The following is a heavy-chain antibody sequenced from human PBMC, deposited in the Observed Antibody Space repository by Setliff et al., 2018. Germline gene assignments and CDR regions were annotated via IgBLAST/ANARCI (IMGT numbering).Heavy chain of an antibody. CDR2: TSYSGTT. CDR3: ARHSNTWPVDF. Sequence: TLSLTCTVSGGSLSISGYFWGWIRQPPGKGLEWIGSTSYSGTTYSNSSLKSRLSISVDTSKNQFSLRLTSVTAADTAVYFCARHSNTWPVDFWGQGTLVTVSS. J-gene: IGHJ4*02. CDR1: GGSLSISGYF. V-gene: IGHV4-39*01.